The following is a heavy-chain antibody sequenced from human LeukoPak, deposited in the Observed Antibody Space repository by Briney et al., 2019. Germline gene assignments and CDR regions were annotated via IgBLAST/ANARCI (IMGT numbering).Heavy chain of an antibody. J-gene: IGHJ3*02. Sequence: ASVKVSCKASGYTFTSYGISWVRQAPGQGLEWMGWISAYNGNTNYAQKLQGRVTMTTDTSTSTAYMELRSLRSDDTAVYYCAILIAAAGNDAFDIWGQGTMVTVSS. V-gene: IGHV1-18*01. CDR3: AILIAAAGNDAFDI. CDR1: GYTFTSYG. D-gene: IGHD6-13*01. CDR2: ISAYNGNT.